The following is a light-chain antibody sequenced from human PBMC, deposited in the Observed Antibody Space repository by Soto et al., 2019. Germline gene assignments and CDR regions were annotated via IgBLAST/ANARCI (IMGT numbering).Light chain of an antibody. CDR2: EGS. J-gene: IGLJ1*01. CDR1: SSDVGSYNL. Sequence: QSALTQPASVSGSPGQSITISCTGTSSDVGSYNLVSWYQQHPGKAPKLMIYEGSKRPSGVSNRFSGSKSGNTASLTISGLQAEDEADYYCCSYAGGSLYVFGTGTQLTVL. CDR3: CSYAGGSLYV. V-gene: IGLV2-23*01.